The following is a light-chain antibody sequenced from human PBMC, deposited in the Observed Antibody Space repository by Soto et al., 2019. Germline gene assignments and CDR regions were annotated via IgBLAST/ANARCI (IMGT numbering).Light chain of an antibody. V-gene: IGKV3-20*01. CDR2: GAV. J-gene: IGKJ1*01. Sequence: EIVLTQSPGTLSLSPGERATLSCRASESISSNYLAWYQQKPGQAPRLLIYGAVSRATGIPDRFSGTGSGTDLTLTISRLEPEDFAVYYCQQYGGSPRTFGQGTKVEIK. CDR1: ESISSNY. CDR3: QQYGGSPRT.